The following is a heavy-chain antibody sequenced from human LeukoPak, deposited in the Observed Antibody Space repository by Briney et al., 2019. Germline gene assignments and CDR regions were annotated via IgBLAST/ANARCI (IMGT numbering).Heavy chain of an antibody. CDR1: GGSISSGSYY. J-gene: IGHJ4*02. Sequence: SETLSLTCTVSGGSISSGSYYWSWIRQPAGKGLEWIGRIYTSGSTNYNPSLKSRVTISVDTSKNQFSLKLSSVTAADTAVYYCARDRYYYDSSGYYSNYYFDYWGQGTLVTVSS. D-gene: IGHD3-22*01. CDR2: IYTSGST. CDR3: ARDRYYYDSSGYYSNYYFDY. V-gene: IGHV4-61*02.